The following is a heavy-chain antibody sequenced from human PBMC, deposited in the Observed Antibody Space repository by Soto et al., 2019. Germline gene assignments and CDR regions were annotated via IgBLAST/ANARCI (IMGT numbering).Heavy chain of an antibody. Sequence: GGSLRLSCAASGFTFSSYAMHWVRQAPGKGLEWVAVISYDGSNKYYADSVKGRFTISRDNSKNTLYLQMNSLRAEDTAVYYCARDTTYYYDSSGYYGTDWGQGTLVTVSS. CDR2: ISYDGSNK. V-gene: IGHV3-30-3*01. CDR1: GFTFSSYA. CDR3: ARDTTYYYDSSGYYGTD. J-gene: IGHJ4*02. D-gene: IGHD3-22*01.